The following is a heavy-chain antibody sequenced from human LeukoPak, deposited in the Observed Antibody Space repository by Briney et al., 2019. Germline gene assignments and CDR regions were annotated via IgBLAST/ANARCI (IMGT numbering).Heavy chain of an antibody. J-gene: IGHJ4*02. Sequence: GGSLRLSCAASGFTFSSYWMSWVRQAPGKGLEWVANIRQDGSERYYVVSMKGRFTISRDNAKNSLYLQMDSLRAEDTAVYYCARDLGKARGYSSAFDYWGQGTLVTVSS. D-gene: IGHD6-19*01. CDR3: ARDLGKARGYSSAFDY. CDR2: IRQDGSER. V-gene: IGHV3-7*01. CDR1: GFTFSSYW.